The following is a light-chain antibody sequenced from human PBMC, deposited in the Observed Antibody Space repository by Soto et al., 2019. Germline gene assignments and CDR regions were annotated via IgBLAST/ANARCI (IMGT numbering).Light chain of an antibody. Sequence: DIQITQSPSTLSASVGHRVTITCRASQSITDWLAWYQEKPGKAPKFLIYKASNLEGGVPSRFSGSGSGTEFTLTISSVQPDDFATYYCQYWDDYSWTFGQGTKVEIK. CDR1: QSITDW. CDR2: KAS. V-gene: IGKV1-5*03. J-gene: IGKJ1*01. CDR3: QYWDDYSWT.